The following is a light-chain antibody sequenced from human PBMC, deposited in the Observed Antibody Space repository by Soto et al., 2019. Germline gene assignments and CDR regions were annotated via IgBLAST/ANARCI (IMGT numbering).Light chain of an antibody. Sequence: EIVLTQSPATLSLSPGETATLSCRASQSVSGYIGWYQQKPGQAPRLLISGASSRATGIPDRFSGSGSGTDFTLTISRLEPEDFAVYYCHHYGTSWTFGQGTKVDIK. J-gene: IGKJ1*01. CDR2: GAS. CDR3: HHYGTSWT. CDR1: QSVSGY. V-gene: IGKV3-20*01.